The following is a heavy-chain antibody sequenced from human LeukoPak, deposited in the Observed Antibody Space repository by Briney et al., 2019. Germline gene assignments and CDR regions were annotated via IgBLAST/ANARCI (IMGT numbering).Heavy chain of an antibody. J-gene: IGHJ4*02. CDR1: GGSISSYY. CDR3: ARHVGIHLWSLYFDY. D-gene: IGHD5-18*01. V-gene: IGHV4-59*08. Sequence: PSDTLSLTCIVSGGSISSYYWSWIRQPPGKGLEWIRYIYSSGSTDYNPSLKSRATISLDTSNHQFSLKLTSVTAADTAVYYCARHVGIHLWSLYFDYWGQGSLVTVSS. CDR2: IYSSGST.